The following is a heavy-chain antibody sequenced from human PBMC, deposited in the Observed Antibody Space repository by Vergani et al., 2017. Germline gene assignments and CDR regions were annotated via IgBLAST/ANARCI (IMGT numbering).Heavy chain of an antibody. J-gene: IGHJ6*03. V-gene: IGHV3-48*01. CDR2: ISSSSSTI. D-gene: IGHD4-23*01. CDR1: GFTFSSYS. Sequence: EVQLVESGGGLVQPGGSLRLSCAASGFTFSSYSMNWVRPAPGKGLEWVSYISSSSSTIYYADSVKGRFTISRDNAKNSLYLQMNSLRAEDTAVYYCARVVTAAGFYYYMDVWGKGTTVTVSS. CDR3: ARVVTAAGFYYYMDV.